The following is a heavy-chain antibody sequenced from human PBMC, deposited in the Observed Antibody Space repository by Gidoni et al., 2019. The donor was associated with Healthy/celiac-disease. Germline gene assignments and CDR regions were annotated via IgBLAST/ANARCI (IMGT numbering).Heavy chain of an antibody. D-gene: IGHD6-13*01. CDR1: GFSLRTSGVV. J-gene: IGHJ4*02. V-gene: IGHV2-5*02. CDR3: ASIAAAGPIYYFDY. Sequence: QITLKESGATLVKPTQTHTLTCTFSGFSLRTSGVVVGWIRQPPGKALECLALIYWDDDKRYSPSLKSRLTITKDTSKNQVVLTMTNMNPVDTATYYCASIAAAGPIYYFDYWGQGTLVTVSS. CDR2: IYWDDDK.